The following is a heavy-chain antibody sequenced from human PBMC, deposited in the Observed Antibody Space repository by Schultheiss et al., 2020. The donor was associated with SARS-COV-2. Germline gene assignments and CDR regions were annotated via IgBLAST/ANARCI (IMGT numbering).Heavy chain of an antibody. D-gene: IGHD3-16*01. V-gene: IGHV3-64*04. Sequence: GGSLRLSCAASGFTFSSYGMHWVRQAPGKGLEYVSAISSNGGSTYYADSVKGRFTISRDNSKNTLYLQMNSLRAEDTAVYYCAKVGGRQAFDIWGQGTMVTVSS. CDR2: ISSNGGST. J-gene: IGHJ3*02. CDR3: AKVGGRQAFDI. CDR1: GFTFSSYG.